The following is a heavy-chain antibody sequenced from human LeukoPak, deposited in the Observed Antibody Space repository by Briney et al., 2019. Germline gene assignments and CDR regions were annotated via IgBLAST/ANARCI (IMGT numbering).Heavy chain of an antibody. D-gene: IGHD4-17*01. CDR1: GFTFSSYS. Sequence: PGGSLRLSCAASGFTFSSYSMNWVRQAPGKGLEWVSYISSSSSTIYYADSVKGRFTISRDNAKNSLYLQMNSLRAEDTALYYCAKDADDYGDFYYYFDYWGQGTLVTVSS. V-gene: IGHV3-48*01. J-gene: IGHJ4*02. CDR2: ISSSSSTI. CDR3: AKDADDYGDFYYYFDY.